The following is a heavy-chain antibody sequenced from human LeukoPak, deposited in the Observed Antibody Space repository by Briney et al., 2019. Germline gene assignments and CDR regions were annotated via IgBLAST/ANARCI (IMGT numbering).Heavy chain of an antibody. CDR1: EFTFSNYA. CDR2: ISGSGGST. V-gene: IGHV3-23*01. Sequence: PGGSLRLSCADSEFTFSNYAMSWVRQAPGKGLEWVSAISGSGGSTYYADSVKGRFPISRDNSKNTLYLQMNNLRAEDTAVYYCAKGADGGYSYGYGYWGQGTLVTVSS. D-gene: IGHD5-18*01. CDR3: AKGADGGYSYGYGY. J-gene: IGHJ4*02.